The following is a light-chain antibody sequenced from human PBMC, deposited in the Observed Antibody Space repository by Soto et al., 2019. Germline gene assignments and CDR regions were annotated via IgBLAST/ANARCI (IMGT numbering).Light chain of an antibody. CDR3: KQYYSYSKT. V-gene: IGKV1-5*01. Sequence: DIPMAQSPATLSASVGDRVSVTCRASESIISWWAWYQHKPGKAPMLMIYAASRLFSGVPSRFSGSGSGTEFTLTISSLQPDDLATYYCKQYYSYSKTFGKGTKVDIK. J-gene: IGKJ1*01. CDR1: ESIISW. CDR2: AAS.